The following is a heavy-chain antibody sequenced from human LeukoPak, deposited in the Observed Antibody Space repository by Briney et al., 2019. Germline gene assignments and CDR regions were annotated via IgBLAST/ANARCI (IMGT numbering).Heavy chain of an antibody. Sequence: GASVKVSCTASGYTFTGYYMHWVRQAPGQGLEWMGWINPNSGGTNYAQKFQGRVTMTRDTSISTAYMELSRLRSDDTAVYYCAVWGIYDILTGYYDYWGQGTLVTVSS. D-gene: IGHD3-9*01. CDR2: INPNSGGT. CDR1: GYTFTGYY. CDR3: AVWGIYDILTGYYDY. J-gene: IGHJ4*02. V-gene: IGHV1-2*02.